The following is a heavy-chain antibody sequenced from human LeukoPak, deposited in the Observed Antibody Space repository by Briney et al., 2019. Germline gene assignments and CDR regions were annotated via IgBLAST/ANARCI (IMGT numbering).Heavy chain of an antibody. D-gene: IGHD3-22*01. V-gene: IGHV4-39*01. CDR2: IYYSRST. CDR1: GGSISSSSYY. J-gene: IGHJ3*02. CDR3: ARPTPRYYYDSSGYSHDAFDI. Sequence: PSETLSLTCTVSGGSISSSSYYWGWIRQPPGKRLEWIGSIYYSRSTYYNASLKSRVTISVDTSKNQLSLKLSSVTAADTAVYYCARPTPRYYYDSSGYSHDAFDIWGQGTMVTVSS.